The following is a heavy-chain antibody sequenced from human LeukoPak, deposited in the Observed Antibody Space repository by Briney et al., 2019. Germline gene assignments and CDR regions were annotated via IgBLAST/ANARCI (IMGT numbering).Heavy chain of an antibody. J-gene: IGHJ4*02. D-gene: IGHD3-10*01. CDR2: INPNSGGT. CDR1: GYAFTGYC. Sequence: ASVKVSCKASGYAFTGYCVHWVRQSPGQGLEWMGWINPNSGGTNSAQQFQGRVTMTRDTSISTAYMELSRLRSDDTAVYYCARGAWFGELSPFDYWGQGSLVTVSS. V-gene: IGHV1-2*02. CDR3: ARGAWFGELSPFDY.